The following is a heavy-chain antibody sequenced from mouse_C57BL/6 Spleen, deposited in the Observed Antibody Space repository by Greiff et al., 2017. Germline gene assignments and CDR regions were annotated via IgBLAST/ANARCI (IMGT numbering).Heavy chain of an antibody. D-gene: IGHD1-1*01. CDR3: ARGLRYSGTTDY. V-gene: IGHV1-82*01. Sequence: QVQLLQSGRDLVKPGASVKISCTASGYAFSSSWMNWVKQRPGKGLEWIGRICPGDGYTNYNGKVKGRVTLTADKSSSTAYMQLSSLTSEDSAVYFCARGLRYSGTTDYWGQGTTLTVSS. CDR2: ICPGDGYT. J-gene: IGHJ2*01. CDR1: GYAFSSSW.